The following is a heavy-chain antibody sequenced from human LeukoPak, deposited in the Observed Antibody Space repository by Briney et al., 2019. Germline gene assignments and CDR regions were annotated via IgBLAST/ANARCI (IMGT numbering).Heavy chain of an antibody. J-gene: IGHJ3*02. CDR1: GFTFSDYY. D-gene: IGHD3-22*01. Sequence: GGSLRLSCAASGFTFSDYYMTWIRQAPGKGLEWVSYISSSGSTIYYADSVKGRFTISRDNAKNSLHLQMNSLRAEDTAVYYCATDQGYYDSSGAFDIWGQGTMVTVSS. CDR2: ISSSGSTI. V-gene: IGHV3-11*01. CDR3: ATDQGYYDSSGAFDI.